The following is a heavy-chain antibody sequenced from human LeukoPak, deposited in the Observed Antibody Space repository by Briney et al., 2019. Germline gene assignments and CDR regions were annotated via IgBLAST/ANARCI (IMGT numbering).Heavy chain of an antibody. CDR3: ARERTAAAGLFDY. Sequence: SETLSLTCAVYGGSFSGYYWSWIRQPPGKGLEWIGEINHSGSTSYNPSLKSRVTISVDKSKNQFSLKLSSVTAADTAVYYCARERTAAAGLFDYWGQGTLVTVSS. V-gene: IGHV4-34*01. CDR2: INHSGST. CDR1: GGSFSGYY. D-gene: IGHD6-13*01. J-gene: IGHJ4*02.